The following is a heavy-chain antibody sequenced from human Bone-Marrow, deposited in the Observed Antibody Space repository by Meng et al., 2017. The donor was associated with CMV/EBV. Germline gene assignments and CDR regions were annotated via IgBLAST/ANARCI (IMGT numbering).Heavy chain of an antibody. CDR2: INPNSGGT. V-gene: IGHV1-2*02. CDR3: ATGPSTAMVLYYYYYDMDV. CDR1: GYIFTGYY. J-gene: IGHJ6*02. Sequence: ASVKVSCKASGYIFTGYYMHWVRQAPGQGLEWMGWINPNSGGTNFAQKFQGRVTMTRDTSINTAYMELSWLRSDDTAVYYCATGPSTAMVLYYYYYDMDVWGQGNTVTVSS. D-gene: IGHD5-18*01.